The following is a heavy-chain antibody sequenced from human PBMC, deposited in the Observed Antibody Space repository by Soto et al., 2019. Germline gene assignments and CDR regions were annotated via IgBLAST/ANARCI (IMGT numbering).Heavy chain of an antibody. J-gene: IGHJ5*02. CDR3: ARWGISRIYQLPPFDP. V-gene: IGHV4-39*01. CDR2: VYSDGST. Sequence: QVQLHESGPGLVKPSETLSLTCLVSGGYISGSTYYWGWIRQPPGKWLEWIGSVYSDGSTYYNPSLKSRVANSVDKSMNQFYLRLTSVNAADTALCYCARWGISRIYQLPPFDPWGQGTLVTVSS. D-gene: IGHD2-2*01. CDR1: GGYISGSTYY.